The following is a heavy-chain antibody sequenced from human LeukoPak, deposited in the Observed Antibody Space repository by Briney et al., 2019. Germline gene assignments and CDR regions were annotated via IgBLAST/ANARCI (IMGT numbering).Heavy chain of an antibody. CDR1: GYTFTSYG. CDR2: IGAYNGNT. D-gene: IGHD3-10*01. J-gene: IGHJ5*02. CDR3: ARARDVLLWFGATPGWFDP. V-gene: IGHV1-18*01. Sequence: GASVKVSCKASGYTFTSYGISWVRQAPGQGLEWMGWIGAYNGNTNYAQKLQGRVTMTTDTSTSTAYMELRSLRSDDTAAYYCARARDVLLWFGATPGWFDPWGQGTLVTVSS.